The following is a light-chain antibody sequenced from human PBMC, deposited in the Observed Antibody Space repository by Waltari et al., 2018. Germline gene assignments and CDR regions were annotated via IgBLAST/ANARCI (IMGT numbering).Light chain of an antibody. Sequence: QSALTQPASVSGSPGQSITISCTGTSSAVGGYTHVSWYQQDPGKVPKLIIYDVSERPSGVSDRFSGSKSGNTASLTISGVQAEDETDYYCSSYTNRNTLIFGGGTKLTVL. CDR3: SSYTNRNTLI. J-gene: IGLJ2*01. CDR1: SSAVGGYTH. CDR2: DVS. V-gene: IGLV2-14*01.